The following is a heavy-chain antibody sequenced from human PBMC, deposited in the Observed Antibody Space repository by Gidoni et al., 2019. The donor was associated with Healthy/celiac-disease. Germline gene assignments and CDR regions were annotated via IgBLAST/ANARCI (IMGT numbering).Heavy chain of an antibody. CDR2: IYSGGST. V-gene: IGHV3-66*01. J-gene: IGHJ4*02. D-gene: IGHD6-19*01. CDR3: ARDFSSGWHRGMDY. Sequence: EVQLVESGGGLVQPGGSLRLSCAASGFTVSSNYMSWVRQVPGKGLDWVSIIYSGGSTYYADSVKDRFTISRDNSKNTLYLQMNSLRAEDTAVYYCARDFSSGWHRGMDYWGQGTLVTVSS. CDR1: GFTVSSNY.